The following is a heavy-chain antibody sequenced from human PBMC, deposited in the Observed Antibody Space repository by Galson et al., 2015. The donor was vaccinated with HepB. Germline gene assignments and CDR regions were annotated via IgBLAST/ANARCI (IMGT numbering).Heavy chain of an antibody. V-gene: IGHV5-10-1*01. J-gene: IGHJ4*02. CDR3: ATIYYDSSGYYLFFDY. Sequence: QSGAEVKKPGESLRISCKGSGYSFISYWISWVRQMPGKGLEWMGRIDPTDSYTNYSPSFQGHVTISADKSISTAYLQWSSLTASDTAMYYFATIYYDSSGYYLFFDYWGQGTLVTVSS. CDR1: GYSFISYW. CDR2: IDPTDSYT. D-gene: IGHD3-22*01.